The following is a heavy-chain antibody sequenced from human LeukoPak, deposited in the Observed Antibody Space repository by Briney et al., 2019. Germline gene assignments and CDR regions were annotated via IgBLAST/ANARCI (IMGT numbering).Heavy chain of an antibody. D-gene: IGHD6-19*01. CDR1: GFSLSNFQ. CDR3: ARGLGSSGWTDWFDP. V-gene: IGHV3-30-3*01. Sequence: GRSLRLSCVASGFSLSNFQKYWVRQAPGKGLEWVSIISLDGSTEFYADSVKGRFTISRDTASNTMHLEMNNLRIEDTAVYYCARGLGSSGWTDWFDPGGQGTLATVSS. CDR2: ISLDGSTE. J-gene: IGHJ5*02.